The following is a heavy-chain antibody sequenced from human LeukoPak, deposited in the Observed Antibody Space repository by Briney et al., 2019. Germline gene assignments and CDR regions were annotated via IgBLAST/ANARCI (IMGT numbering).Heavy chain of an antibody. V-gene: IGHV3-9*01. CDR1: GFTFDDYA. CDR3: AKDLTRGWELLPSPFDY. J-gene: IGHJ4*02. Sequence: PGGYLRLSSAASGFTFDDYAMHWVRLAPGKGLEWVSGISWNSGSIGYADSVKGRFTISRDNAKNSLYLQMNSLRAEDTALYYCAKDLTRGWELLPSPFDYWGQGTLVTVSS. CDR2: ISWNSGSI. D-gene: IGHD1-26*01.